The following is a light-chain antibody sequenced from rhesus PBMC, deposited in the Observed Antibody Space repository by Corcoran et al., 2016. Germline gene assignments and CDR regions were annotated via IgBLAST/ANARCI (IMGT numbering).Light chain of an antibody. V-gene: IGKV1-69*01. Sequence: DIQMTQSPSSLSASVGDRVTITCRASQGISNGLAWYQQKPGQAPKLLIYRASNLETGVPSRFSGSGSGTDFTLPIRSLQPEDTATYFFPHHQNSPPLTFGQGTKVEIK. CDR1: QGISNG. J-gene: IGKJ1*01. CDR3: PHHQNSPPLT. CDR2: RAS.